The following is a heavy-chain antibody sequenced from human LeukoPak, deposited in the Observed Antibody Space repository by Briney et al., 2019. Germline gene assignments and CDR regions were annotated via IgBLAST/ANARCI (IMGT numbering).Heavy chain of an antibody. J-gene: IGHJ4*02. CDR1: GGSIRSYY. CDR3: ARTGSTVTMLYPFDH. Sequence: PSETLALTCTVSGGSIRSYYWSWIRQPPGKGLEWIGYIYYSGSTNYNPSLKSRVSISVDTSKNQFSLKLSSVTAADTAVYYCARTGSTVTMLYPFDHWGQGTLVSVSS. V-gene: IGHV4-59*01. CDR2: IYYSGST. D-gene: IGHD4-17*01.